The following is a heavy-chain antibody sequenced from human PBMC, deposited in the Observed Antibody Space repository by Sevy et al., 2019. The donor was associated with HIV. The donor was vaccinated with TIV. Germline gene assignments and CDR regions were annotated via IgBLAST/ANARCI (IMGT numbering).Heavy chain of an antibody. V-gene: IGHV3-23*01. D-gene: IGHD6-13*01. J-gene: IGHJ6*03. Sequence: GGSLRLSCAASGFTFSSYAMRWVRQAPGKGLEWVSAISGSGGSTYYADSVKGRFTISRDNSKNTLYLQMNSLRAEDTAVYYCAKGEAAADYYYYYYMDVWGKGTTVTVSS. CDR2: ISGSGGST. CDR1: GFTFSSYA. CDR3: AKGEAAADYYYYYYMDV.